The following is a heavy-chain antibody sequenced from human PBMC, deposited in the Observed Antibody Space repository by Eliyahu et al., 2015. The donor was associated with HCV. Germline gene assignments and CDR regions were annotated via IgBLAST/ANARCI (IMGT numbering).Heavy chain of an antibody. CDR3: ASGGGGIAVAGTGGWFDP. D-gene: IGHD6-19*01. CDR2: IHYRGXT. J-gene: IGHJ5*02. CDR1: GAXITSYY. V-gene: IGHV4-59*01. Sequence: QVQLQESSPGLVKPSETLSLTCPVSGAXITSYYWTWIRQPPGKGLEWXGVIHYRGXTNYTPSLKSRVTMSLDTSKNQFSLNLTSVTAADTAVYYCASGGGGIAVAGTGGWFDPWGQGTLVTVSS.